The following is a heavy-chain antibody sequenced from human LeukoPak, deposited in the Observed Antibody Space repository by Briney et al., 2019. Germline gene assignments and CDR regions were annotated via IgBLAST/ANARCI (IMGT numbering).Heavy chain of an antibody. CDR3: ARAAVTRDIVVVPAAKDYYYYMDV. D-gene: IGHD2-2*01. J-gene: IGHJ6*03. CDR1: GGSISSYY. V-gene: IGHV4-59*01. Sequence: SETLSLTCTVSGGSISSYYWSWIRQPPGKGLEWIGYIYYSGSTNYNPSLKSRVTISVDTSKNQFSLKLSSVTAADTAVYYCARAAVTRDIVVVPAAKDYYYYMDVWGKGTTVTVSS. CDR2: IYYSGST.